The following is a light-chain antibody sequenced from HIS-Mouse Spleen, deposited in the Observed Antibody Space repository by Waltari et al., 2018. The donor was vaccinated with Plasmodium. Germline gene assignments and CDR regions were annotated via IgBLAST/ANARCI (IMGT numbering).Light chain of an antibody. CDR3: QSADSSGTYVV. Sequence: SYELTQPPSVSVSPGKTDRITCSGDALPKQYAYWYQQKPGQAPVLVIYKDSERPSGIPERFSGSSSGTTVTLTISGVQAEDEADYYCQSADSSGTYVVFGGGTKLTVL. CDR2: KDS. CDR1: ALPKQY. V-gene: IGLV3-25*03. J-gene: IGLJ2*01.